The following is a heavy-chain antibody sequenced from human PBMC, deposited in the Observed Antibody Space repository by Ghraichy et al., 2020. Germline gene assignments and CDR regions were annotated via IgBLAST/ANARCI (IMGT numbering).Heavy chain of an antibody. J-gene: IGHJ4*02. CDR3: ARGLRSSSSQGTTFDY. Sequence: LNISCTVSGGSVISYYWSWVRQPPGRGLEWIGYIYHTGSTNCNPSLKSRVSLSLDTSKNHFSLRLSSVTAADTAVYYCARGLRSSSSQGTTFDYWGQGTLVTVSS. V-gene: IGHV4-59*02. D-gene: IGHD6-6*01. CDR1: GGSVISYY. CDR2: IYHTGST.